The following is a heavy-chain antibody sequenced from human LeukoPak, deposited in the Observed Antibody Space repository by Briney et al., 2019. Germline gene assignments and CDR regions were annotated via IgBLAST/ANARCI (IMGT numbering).Heavy chain of an antibody. D-gene: IGHD6-13*01. Sequence: TSETLSLTCAVYGGSFSGYYWSWIRQPPGKGLEWIGEINHSGSTNYNPSLKSRVTISVDTSKNQFSLKLSSVTAADTAVYYCARDSYSSSWYGHYFDYWGQGTLSPSPQ. CDR1: GGSFSGYY. CDR2: INHSGST. V-gene: IGHV4-34*01. CDR3: ARDSYSSSWYGHYFDY. J-gene: IGHJ4*02.